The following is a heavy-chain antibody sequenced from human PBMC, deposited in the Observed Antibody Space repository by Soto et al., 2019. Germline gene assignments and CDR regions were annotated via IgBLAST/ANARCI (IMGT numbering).Heavy chain of an antibody. CDR3: ARDLNESGNYYYYNGINV. CDR1: AGSISRGGYY. J-gene: IGHJ6*02. D-gene: IGHD3-10*01. Sequence: SETLSLTCTVSAGSISRGGYYWSWIRKHPGKGLEWIGYIYYSGSTYYNPALKSRVTISVDTSKNQFSLKLSSVTAADTAVYYCARDLNESGNYYYYNGINVRDQGTTITVSS. CDR2: IYYSGST. V-gene: IGHV4-31*03.